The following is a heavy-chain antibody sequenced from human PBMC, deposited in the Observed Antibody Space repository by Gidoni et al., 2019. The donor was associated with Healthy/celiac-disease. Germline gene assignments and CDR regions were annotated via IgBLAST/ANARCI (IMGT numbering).Heavy chain of an antibody. CDR3: ARAPTSFTLDY. Sequence: QVQLQESGPGMVKPSETLSLTCTVSGGSISSYYWSWIRQPPGKGLEWIGYIFYSGSTNYNPSLKSRVTISVDTSKNQFSLKLSSVTAADTAVYYCARAPTSFTLDYWGQGTLVTVSS. J-gene: IGHJ4*02. D-gene: IGHD2-2*01. V-gene: IGHV4-59*01. CDR1: GGSISSYY. CDR2: IFYSGST.